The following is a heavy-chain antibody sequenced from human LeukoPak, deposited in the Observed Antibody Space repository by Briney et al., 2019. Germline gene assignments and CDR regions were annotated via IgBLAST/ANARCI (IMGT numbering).Heavy chain of an antibody. Sequence: PGGSLRLSCAASGFTFSSYEMNWVRQAPGKGLEWVSVIYSGGSTYYADSVKGRFTISRDNSKNTLYLQMNSLRAEDTAVYYCARDRREGSGSYYRDYYYYYYMDVWGKGTTVTISS. CDR1: GFTFSSYE. D-gene: IGHD3-10*01. J-gene: IGHJ6*03. V-gene: IGHV3-66*01. CDR2: IYSGGST. CDR3: ARDRREGSGSYYRDYYYYYYMDV.